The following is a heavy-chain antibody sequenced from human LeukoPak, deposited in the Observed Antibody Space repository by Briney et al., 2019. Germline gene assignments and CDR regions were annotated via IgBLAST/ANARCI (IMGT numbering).Heavy chain of an antibody. CDR2: IKQDGNEK. J-gene: IGHJ4*02. Sequence: TGGSLRLSCAASGFTSGTYWMSWVRQAPGKGLEWVANIKQDGNEKYYVDSVKGRFTISRDSAKNSLYLQMNSLRAEDTAVYYCARSLHDYSNDYWGQGTLVTVSS. D-gene: IGHD4-11*01. V-gene: IGHV3-7*01. CDR3: ARSLHDYSNDY. CDR1: GFTSGTYW.